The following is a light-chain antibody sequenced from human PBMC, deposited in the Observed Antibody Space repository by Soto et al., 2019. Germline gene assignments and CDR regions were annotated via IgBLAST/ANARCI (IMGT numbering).Light chain of an antibody. V-gene: IGKV3-20*01. CDR1: QSVSSSY. CDR2: GAS. CDR3: QQYRSSPWT. J-gene: IGKJ4*02. Sequence: EIVLTQSPGTLSLSPGERATLSCRASQSVSSSYLAWYQQTPGQAPRLLIYGASRRATGIADRFSGSGSGTDFTLTISRLEPEDFAVYYCQQYRSSPWTFGGGTKVDI.